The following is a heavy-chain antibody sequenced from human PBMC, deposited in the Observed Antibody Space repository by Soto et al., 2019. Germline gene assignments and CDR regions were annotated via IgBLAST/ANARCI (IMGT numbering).Heavy chain of an antibody. CDR3: ARGIGYCSSTSCPQGGWFDP. Sequence: WXSVKVSCKASGGTFISYAIIWVRQAPGQGLEWMGGIIPIFGTANYAQKFQGRVTITADESTSTAYMELSSLRSEDTAVYYCARGIGYCSSTSCPQGGWFDPWGQGTLVTVSS. J-gene: IGHJ5*02. V-gene: IGHV1-69*01. CDR2: IIPIFGTA. D-gene: IGHD2-2*01. CDR1: GGTFISYA.